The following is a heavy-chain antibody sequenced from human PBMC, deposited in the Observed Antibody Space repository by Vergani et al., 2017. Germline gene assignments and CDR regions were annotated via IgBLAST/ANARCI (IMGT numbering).Heavy chain of an antibody. CDR1: GFTFGDYA. CDR2: IRSKAYGGTT. J-gene: IGHJ5*02. D-gene: IGHD5-18*01. CDR3: TRGWIQLWSPRGDWFDP. Sequence: EVQLVESGGGLVQPGRSLRLSCTASGFTFGDYAMSWVRQAPGKGLEWVGFIRSKAYGGTTEYAASVKGRFTISRDDSKSIAYLQMNSLKTEDTAVYYCTRGWIQLWSPRGDWFDPWGQGTLVTVSS. V-gene: IGHV3-49*04.